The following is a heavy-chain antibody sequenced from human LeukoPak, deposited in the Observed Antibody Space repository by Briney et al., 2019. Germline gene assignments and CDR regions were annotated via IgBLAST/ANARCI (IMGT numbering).Heavy chain of an antibody. CDR1: GFSFNSYT. V-gene: IGHV3-21*04. CDR3: AKASRSTIYNFFDD. D-gene: IGHD5-24*01. Sequence: GGSLRLSCAASGFSFNSYTMNWVRQAPGKGLEWVSSISGSGTYISYADSLKGRFTISRDNSKNTLYLQMNSLRAEDTAVYYCAKASRSTIYNFFDDWGQGTLVTVSS. CDR2: ISGSGTYI. J-gene: IGHJ4*02.